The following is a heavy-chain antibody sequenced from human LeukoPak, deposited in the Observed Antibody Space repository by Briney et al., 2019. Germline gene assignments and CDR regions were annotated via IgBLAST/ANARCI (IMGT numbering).Heavy chain of an antibody. CDR1: GGTFSSYA. Sequence: SVKVSCKASGGTFSSYAISWVRQAPGQGLEWMGGIIPIFGTANYAQKFQGRVTITTDESTSTAYMELSSLRAEDTAVYYCARDTMHYDILTGYPLYYYMDVWGQGTLVTVPS. D-gene: IGHD3-9*01. V-gene: IGHV1-69*05. J-gene: IGHJ6*03. CDR3: ARDTMHYDILTGYPLYYYMDV. CDR2: IIPIFGTA.